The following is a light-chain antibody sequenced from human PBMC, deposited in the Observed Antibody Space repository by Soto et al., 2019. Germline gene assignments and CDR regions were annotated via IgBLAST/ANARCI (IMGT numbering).Light chain of an antibody. Sequence: ELGLTQSPGTLSLSPGERATLSCRASQSLSSRKLAWYQQKPGQAPRPLIYGVSSRATGIPDRFSGSGSGTDLTLTISRLEPEDFAVYYCQQYDSSPRTFGQGTKVEIK. J-gene: IGKJ1*01. V-gene: IGKV3-20*01. CDR3: QQYDSSPRT. CDR2: GVS. CDR1: QSLSSRK.